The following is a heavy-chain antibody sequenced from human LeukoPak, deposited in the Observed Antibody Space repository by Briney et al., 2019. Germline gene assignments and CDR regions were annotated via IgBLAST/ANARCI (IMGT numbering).Heavy chain of an antibody. CDR1: GFTFSSYW. J-gene: IGHJ4*02. CDR2: IKQDGGEK. D-gene: IGHD2-2*01. CDR3: ARERGGPYCSSTSCYWEPFDY. Sequence: GGSLRLSCAASGFTFSSYWMSWVRQAPGKGLEWVANIKQDGGEKYYVDSVKGRFTISRDNAKNSLYLQMNSMRAEDTAVYYCARERGGPYCSSTSCYWEPFDYWGQGTLVTVSS. V-gene: IGHV3-7*01.